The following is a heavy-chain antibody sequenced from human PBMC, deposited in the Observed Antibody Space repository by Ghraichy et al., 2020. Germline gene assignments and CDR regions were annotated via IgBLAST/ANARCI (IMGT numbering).Heavy chain of an antibody. CDR2: IYYSGST. CDR1: GGSISSSY. Sequence: SETLSLTCTVSGGSISSSYWSWSWQPPGKGLEWMGYIYYSGSTNYNPSLKTRVTISVDKSKNKFSLKLSFVTAADTAIYSCARERRELQVVGGYKYYGMDVWGQGTTVTVS. J-gene: IGHJ6*02. V-gene: IGHV4-59*01. CDR3: ARERRELQVVGGYKYYGMDV. D-gene: IGHD2-15*01.